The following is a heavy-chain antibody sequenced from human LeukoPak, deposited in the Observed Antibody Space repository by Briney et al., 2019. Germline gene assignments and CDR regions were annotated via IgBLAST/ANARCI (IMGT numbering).Heavy chain of an antibody. CDR2: INPKSGRT. CDR1: GYTFTGYY. Sequence: ASVKVSCKASGYTFTGYYMHWVRQAPGQGLEWMGWINPKSGRTNYAQKFQGWVTMTRDTSISTAYMELSRLRSDDTAVYYCARSGYSYGYAIDYWGQGTLVTVSS. CDR3: ARSGYSYGYAIDY. V-gene: IGHV1-2*04. J-gene: IGHJ4*02. D-gene: IGHD5-18*01.